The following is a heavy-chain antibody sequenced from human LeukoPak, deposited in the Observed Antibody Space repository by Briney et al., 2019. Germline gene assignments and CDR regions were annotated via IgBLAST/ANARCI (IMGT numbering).Heavy chain of an antibody. V-gene: IGHV3-30*18. CDR3: AKEVGHNYYYYGMDV. CDR2: ISYDGSNK. J-gene: IGHJ6*02. Sequence: GGSLRLSYAASGFTFSNYDIHWVRQAPGKGLEWVAVISYDGSNKKFADSVKGRFTASRDNSKNILYLQMNGLRAEDTAVYYCAKEVGHNYYYYGMDVWGQGTTVTVSS. D-gene: IGHD1-26*01. CDR1: GFTFSNYD.